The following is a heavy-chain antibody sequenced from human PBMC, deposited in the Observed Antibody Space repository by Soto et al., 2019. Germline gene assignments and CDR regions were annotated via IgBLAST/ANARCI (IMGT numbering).Heavy chain of an antibody. CDR1: GYSFTSYW. V-gene: IGHV5-10-1*01. CDR2: IDPSDSYT. CDR3: ARHDRSSSYYYSFMDV. J-gene: IGHJ6*02. D-gene: IGHD6-6*01. Sequence: PGESLKISCKGSGYSFTSYWISWVRQMPGKGLEWMGRIDPSDSYTDYSPSFQGHVTISSDKSISTAYLQWSSLKASDTAMYYCARHDRSSSYYYSFMDVWGQGTTVTSP.